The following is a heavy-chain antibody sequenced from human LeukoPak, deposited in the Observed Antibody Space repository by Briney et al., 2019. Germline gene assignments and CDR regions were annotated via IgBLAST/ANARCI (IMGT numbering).Heavy chain of an antibody. CDR2: IYHSGST. CDR1: GGSITSITL. V-gene: IGHV4-4*02. Sequence: PSETLSLTCAVSGGSITSITLWSWGRQPPGRGLGWIGVIYHSGSTNYNPSLKSRVTISVDMSTNQLSLKLRSVTAADTGVYYCERELGGEHHDAFDIWGERTMVTVSS. CDR3: ERELGGEHHDAFDI. D-gene: IGHD3-16*01. J-gene: IGHJ3*02.